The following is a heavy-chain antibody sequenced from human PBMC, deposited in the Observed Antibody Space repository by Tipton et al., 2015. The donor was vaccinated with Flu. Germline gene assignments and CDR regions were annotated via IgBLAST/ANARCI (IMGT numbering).Heavy chain of an antibody. V-gene: IGHV3-30*18. CDR2: ISYDGSNK. Sequence: SLRLSCAASGFTFSSYGMHWVRQAPGKGLEWVAVISYDGSNKYYADSVKGRFTISRDNSKNTLYLQMNSLRAEDTAVYYCAKCRIGGLRYYYYYGMDVWGQGTTVTVSS. CDR3: AKCRIGGLRYYYYYGMDV. J-gene: IGHJ6*02. CDR1: GFTFSSYG. D-gene: IGHD3-10*01.